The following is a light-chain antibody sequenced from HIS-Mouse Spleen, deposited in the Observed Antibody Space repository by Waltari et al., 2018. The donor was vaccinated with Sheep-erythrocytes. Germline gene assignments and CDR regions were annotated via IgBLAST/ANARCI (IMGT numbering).Light chain of an antibody. V-gene: IGLV2-14*03. CDR2: DVS. CDR3: SSYTSSSSYV. J-gene: IGLJ1*01. CDR1: RSHVGGYNY. Sequence: QSALTQPASVSGSPGQSITLSCTGTRSHVGGYNYVSWYQQHPGKAPKLMIYDVSNRPSGVSNRFSGSKSGNTASLTISGLQAEDEADYYCSSYTSSSSYVFGTGTKVTVL.